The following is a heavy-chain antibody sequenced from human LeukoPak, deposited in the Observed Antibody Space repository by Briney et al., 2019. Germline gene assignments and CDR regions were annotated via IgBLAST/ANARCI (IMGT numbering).Heavy chain of an antibody. D-gene: IGHD4-17*01. CDR2: ISSSGTYI. CDR1: GFTFSSYS. J-gene: IGHJ4*02. CDR3: ARAYGDYNVPLPFDY. V-gene: IGHV3-21*01. Sequence: PGGSLRLSCAASGFTFSSYSMNWVRQAPGKGLEWVSSISSSGTYIYYADSVKGRFTISRDNAKNSLYLQMNSLRAEDTAVYYCARAYGDYNVPLPFDYWGQGTLVTVSS.